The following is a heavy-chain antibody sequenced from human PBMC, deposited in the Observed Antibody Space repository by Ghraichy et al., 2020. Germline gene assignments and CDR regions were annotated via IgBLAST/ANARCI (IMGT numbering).Heavy chain of an antibody. CDR1: GFTFSSYW. Sequence: GGSLRLSCAASGFTFSSYWMSWVRQAPGKGLEWVANIKQDGSEKYYVDSVKGRFTISRDNAKNSLYLQMNSLRAEDTAVYYCAREAYLKITMIVVGRQAFDIWGQGTMVTVSS. J-gene: IGHJ3*02. CDR3: AREAYLKITMIVVGRQAFDI. D-gene: IGHD3-22*01. CDR2: IKQDGSEK. V-gene: IGHV3-7*01.